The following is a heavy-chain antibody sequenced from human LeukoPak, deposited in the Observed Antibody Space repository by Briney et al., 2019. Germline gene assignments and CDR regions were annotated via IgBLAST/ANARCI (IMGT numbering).Heavy chain of an antibody. J-gene: IGHJ4*02. CDR1: GFTFTTDP. D-gene: IGHD6-19*01. V-gene: IGHV3-30*04. CDR2: LSYDGTDW. Sequence: GGSLRPSCAASGFTFTTDPMHWVRQTPGKGLEWLGVLSYDGTDWYYADSVRGRFTISRDNSKKTLYLQMNSLTREDTAVYYCARGTPAVAGIDYWGLGTLVTVSS. CDR3: ARGTPAVAGIDY.